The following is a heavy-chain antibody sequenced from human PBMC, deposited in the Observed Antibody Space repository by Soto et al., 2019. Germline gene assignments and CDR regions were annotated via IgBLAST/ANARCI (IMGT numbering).Heavy chain of an antibody. D-gene: IGHD3-9*01. CDR3: ARRIFCGSPTGVDF. CDR2: MYSGGHT. J-gene: IGHJ4*02. V-gene: IGHV3-66*01. Sequence: EVQMVESGGALVQPGGSLRLSCAASGFTVSISYMSWVRQVPGKGLEWVSIMYSGGHTYYAASVKGRFTISRDNSKNTLYLQMSSLRAEDTAVYYCARRIFCGSPTGVDFWGQGTLVTVSS. CDR1: GFTVSISY.